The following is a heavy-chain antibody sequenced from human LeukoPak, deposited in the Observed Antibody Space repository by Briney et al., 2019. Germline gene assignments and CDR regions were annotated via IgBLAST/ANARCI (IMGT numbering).Heavy chain of an antibody. CDR2: IWYDGSNK. CDR1: GFTFSSYG. J-gene: IGHJ4*02. D-gene: IGHD3-10*01. Sequence: GGSLRLSCAVSGFTFSSYGMHWVRQAPGKGLEWVAVIWYDGSNKYYADSVKGRFTISRDNSKNTLYLQMNSLRAEDTAVYYCAKDTGTHLSPDYGSGSQWGQGTLVTVSS. V-gene: IGHV3-30*02. CDR3: AKDTGTHLSPDYGSGSQ.